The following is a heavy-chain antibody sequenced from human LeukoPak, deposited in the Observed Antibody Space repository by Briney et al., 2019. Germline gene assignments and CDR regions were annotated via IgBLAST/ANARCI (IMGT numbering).Heavy chain of an antibody. CDR1: GGSISSYY. J-gene: IGHJ4*02. Sequence: PSETLSLTCTVSGGSISSYYWSWIRLPPGKGLEWIGNIYYSGTTNYNPSLKSRVTISLDTSKNQFSLKLSSVTTADTAVYYCARDRFGVTDYWGQGTLVTVSS. D-gene: IGHD3-16*01. V-gene: IGHV4-59*01. CDR3: ARDRFGVTDY. CDR2: IYYSGTT.